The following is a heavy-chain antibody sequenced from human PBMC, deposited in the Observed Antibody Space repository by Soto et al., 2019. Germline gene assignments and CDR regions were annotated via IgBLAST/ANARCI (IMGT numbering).Heavy chain of an antibody. CDR3: WRDFSGAFRWRGGGYAFDI. CDR1: GGSVSNGGYY. CDR2: IYSRGT. D-gene: IGHD3-10*01. V-gene: IGHV4-31*03. Sequence: QVQLQESGPGLVKPSQTLSLTCSVSGGSVSNGGYYWTWIRQLPEKGLEYIGYIYSRGTFYNPSLQRRVPLIIGPFKKPFPLEASSGTGPGTGGNLWWRDFSGAFRWRGGGYAFDIWGQGTMVTVSS. J-gene: IGHJ3*02.